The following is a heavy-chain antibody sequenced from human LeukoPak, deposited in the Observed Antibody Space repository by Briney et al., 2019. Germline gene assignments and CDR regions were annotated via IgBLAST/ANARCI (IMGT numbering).Heavy chain of an antibody. Sequence: PGGSLRLSCAASGFTFSSYAMSWVRQAPGKGLEWVSAISGSGGSTYYADSVKGRFTISRDNSKNTLYLQMNSLRAEDTAVYYCAKTGGWSGWYLRLSWFDPWGQGTLVTVSS. CDR1: GFTFSSYA. J-gene: IGHJ5*02. V-gene: IGHV3-23*01. D-gene: IGHD6-19*01. CDR3: AKTGGWSGWYLRLSWFDP. CDR2: ISGSGGST.